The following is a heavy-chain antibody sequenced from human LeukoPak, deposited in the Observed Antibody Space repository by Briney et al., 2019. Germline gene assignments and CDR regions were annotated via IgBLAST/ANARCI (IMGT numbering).Heavy chain of an antibody. V-gene: IGHV4-34*01. D-gene: IGHD5-12*01. Sequence: SETLSLTCAVYGGSFSGYYWSWIRQPPGKGLEWIGEINHSGSTNYNPSLKSRVTISVDTSKNRFSLKLSSVTAADTAVYYCARPKWLRNYFDYWGQGTLVTVSS. CDR3: ARPKWLRNYFDY. CDR2: INHSGST. J-gene: IGHJ4*02. CDR1: GGSFSGYY.